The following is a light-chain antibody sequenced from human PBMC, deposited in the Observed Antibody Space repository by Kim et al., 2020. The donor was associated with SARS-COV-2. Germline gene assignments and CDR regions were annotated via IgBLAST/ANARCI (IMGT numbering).Light chain of an antibody. V-gene: IGKV3-20*01. J-gene: IGKJ1*01. CDR2: GAS. Sequence: EIVLTQSPGTLSLSPGERATLSCRASQSVSRNYLAWYQQKPGQAPRLLIYGASSRATGIPDRFSGSGSETDFTLTISRLEPEDFAVYYCQQYGSSPTFGQGTKV. CDR1: QSVSRNY. CDR3: QQYGSSPT.